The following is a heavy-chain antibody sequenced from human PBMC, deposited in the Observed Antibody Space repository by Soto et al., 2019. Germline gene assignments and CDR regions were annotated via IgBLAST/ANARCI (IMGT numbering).Heavy chain of an antibody. J-gene: IGHJ4*02. CDR1: GFTFSGYG. CDR3: EKDQGCGGSICNVWAPGQ. Sequence: QVQLVESGGGVVQPGTSLRLSCAAFGFTFSGYGMHWVRQTPGKGLEWVAVISYDGTITYYADSMKGRFTISRDNSKNTLYLQIVSLTTEDTAVYYCEKDQGCGGSICNVWAPGQWGQGTLLIVSS. D-gene: IGHD2-21*01. V-gene: IGHV3-30*18. CDR2: ISYDGTIT.